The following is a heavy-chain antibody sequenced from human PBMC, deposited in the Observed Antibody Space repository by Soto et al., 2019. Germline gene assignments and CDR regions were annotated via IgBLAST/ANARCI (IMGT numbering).Heavy chain of an antibody. Sequence: GGSLRLSCAASGFTFSSYSMNWVRQAPGKGLEWVSYISSSSTIYYADSVKGRFTISRDNAKNSLYLQMNSLRAEDTAVYYCARDSNVYYYGMDVWGQGTTVTVSS. D-gene: IGHD2-8*01. V-gene: IGHV3-48*04. CDR3: ARDSNVYYYGMDV. CDR1: GFTFSSYS. CDR2: ISSSSTI. J-gene: IGHJ6*02.